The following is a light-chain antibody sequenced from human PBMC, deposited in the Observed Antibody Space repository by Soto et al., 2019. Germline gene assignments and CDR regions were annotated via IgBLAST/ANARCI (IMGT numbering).Light chain of an antibody. CDR1: QSISSY. V-gene: IGKV1-39*01. CDR3: QQSYSTPYT. CDR2: GAS. J-gene: IGKJ2*01. Sequence: DLQMTQSPSSLSASVGDRVTITCRASQSISSYLNWYQQKPGKAPKLLIYGASSLQSGVPSKFSGSGSGTDFTLIISSLQPEDFATYYCQQSYSTPYTFGQGTKLEIK.